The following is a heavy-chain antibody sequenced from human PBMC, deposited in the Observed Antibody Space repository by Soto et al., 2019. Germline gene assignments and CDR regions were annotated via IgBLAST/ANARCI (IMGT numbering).Heavy chain of an antibody. J-gene: IGHJ6*02. CDR3: ARGEGSDGILYYTGGMDV. Sequence: GASVKVSCKASGYTFTSYGISWVRQAPGQGLEWMGWISAYNGNTNYAQMLQGRVTMTTDTSTSTAYMELRSLRSDDTAVYYCARGEGSDGILYYTGGMDVWGQGTTVTVSS. CDR1: GYTFTSYG. V-gene: IGHV1-18*01. CDR2: ISAYNGNT. D-gene: IGHD2-15*01.